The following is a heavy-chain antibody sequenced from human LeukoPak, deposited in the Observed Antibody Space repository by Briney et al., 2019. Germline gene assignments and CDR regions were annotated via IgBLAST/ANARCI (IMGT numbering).Heavy chain of an antibody. J-gene: IGHJ4*02. CDR2: IYYSGST. D-gene: IGHD3-3*01. V-gene: IGHV4-39*07. Sequence: SATLSLTCTVSGGSISSSSYYWGWIRQPPGKGLEWIGSIYYSGSTYYNPSLKSRVTISVDTSKNQFSLKLSSVTAADTAVYYCARDQGGNYDFWSGYYVDYFDYWGQGTLVTVSS. CDR1: GGSISSSSYY. CDR3: ARDQGGNYDFWSGYYVDYFDY.